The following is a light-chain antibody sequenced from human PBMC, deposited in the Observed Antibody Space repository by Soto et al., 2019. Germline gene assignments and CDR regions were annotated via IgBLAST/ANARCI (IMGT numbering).Light chain of an antibody. CDR2: QDK. V-gene: IGLV6-57*02. Sequence: NFILTQPHSVSESPGKTVAISCTGSSGIIATNYVQWYQQRPGSAPTTVIYQDKQRPSGVPDRFSGSVDSSSNSASLTISGLQPEDEADYYCQSYDGSNHVVFGGGTKLTVL. CDR1: SGIIATNY. J-gene: IGLJ3*02. CDR3: QSYDGSNHVV.